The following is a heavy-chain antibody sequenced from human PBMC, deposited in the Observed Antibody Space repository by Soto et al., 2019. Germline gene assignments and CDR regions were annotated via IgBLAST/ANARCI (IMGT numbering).Heavy chain of an antibody. J-gene: IGHJ4*02. D-gene: IGHD3-10*01. CDR2: VYHSGTT. V-gene: IGHV4-59*02. CDR3: GRWPVSMIRHVFISGPPSSYFDF. Sequence: SETLSLTCTVSGGSVTNYYWSWIRQPPGKGLEWIGYVYHSGTTNYNPSLQSRVTTSLNRSKNQFSLAVRSVTAADTAVYYCGRWPVSMIRHVFISGPPSSYFDFWGQGIMVTVYS. CDR1: GGSVTNYY.